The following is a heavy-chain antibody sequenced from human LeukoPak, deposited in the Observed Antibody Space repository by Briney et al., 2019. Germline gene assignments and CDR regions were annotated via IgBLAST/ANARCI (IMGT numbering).Heavy chain of an antibody. D-gene: IGHD7-27*01. J-gene: IGHJ4*02. CDR3: ARGSPSNWGSNYFDY. Sequence: SETLSLTCTVSGGSIRSSYYYWGWIRQPPGKGLEWIGSIYDSGSTYYNPSLKSRVTISVDTSENQFSLKLSSVTAADTAVYYCARGSPSNWGSNYFDYWGQGTLVTVSS. CDR1: GGSIRSSYYY. V-gene: IGHV4-39*07. CDR2: IYDSGST.